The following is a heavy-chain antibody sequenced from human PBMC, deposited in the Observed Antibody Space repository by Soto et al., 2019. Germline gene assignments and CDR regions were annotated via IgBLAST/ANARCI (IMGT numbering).Heavy chain of an antibody. CDR2: FDPSGART. CDR1: GYTFTSYY. Sequence: ASVKVSCKASGYTFTSYYLHWVRQAPGQGLEWMGAFDPSGARTTYAQQFQGRVTMTRDTSTSAVYMELSSLRSDDTAVYYCARFIAGGTLSNIWGQGTLVTVSS. D-gene: IGHD1-26*01. J-gene: IGHJ4*02. CDR3: ARFIAGGTLSNI. V-gene: IGHV1-46*01.